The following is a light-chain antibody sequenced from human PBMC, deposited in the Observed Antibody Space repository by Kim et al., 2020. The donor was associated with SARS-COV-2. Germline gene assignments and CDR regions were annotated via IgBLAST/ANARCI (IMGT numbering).Light chain of an antibody. V-gene: IGKV3-15*01. CDR3: QQYNKWWT. Sequence: EIVMTQSPGTLSVSPGERATLSCRASESISNNLAWYQQKPGQAPRLLIYGASTRATGIPVRFSGSGSGTDFTLTINSLQSEDFAVYYCQQYNKWWTFGQGTKVDIK. J-gene: IGKJ1*01. CDR1: ESISNN. CDR2: GAS.